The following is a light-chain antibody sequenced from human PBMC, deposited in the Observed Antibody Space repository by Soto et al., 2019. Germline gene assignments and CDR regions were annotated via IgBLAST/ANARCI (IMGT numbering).Light chain of an antibody. CDR2: KAS. Sequence: QSPSTLSASVGDRVTITCRASQSISSWLAWYQQKPGKAPKLLIYKASSLESGVPSRFSGSGSGTEFTLTISSLQPDDFATYYCQQYNSYSVTFGQGTKVDIK. CDR3: QQYNSYSVT. V-gene: IGKV1-5*03. CDR1: QSISSW. J-gene: IGKJ1*01.